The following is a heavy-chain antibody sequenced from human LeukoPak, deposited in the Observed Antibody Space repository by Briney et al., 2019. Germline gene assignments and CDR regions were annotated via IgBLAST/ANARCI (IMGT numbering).Heavy chain of an antibody. V-gene: IGHV1-8*03. Sequence: ASVKVSCKASGYTFTTYDINWVRQATGQGLEWMGWMNPNSGNTGYAQKFQGRVTITRNTSISTAYMELSSLRSEDTAVYYCARGGRGIAAAGTFYYYYYYMDVWGKGTTVTVSS. CDR1: GYTFTTYD. CDR3: ARGGRGIAAAGTFYYYYYYMDV. CDR2: MNPNSGNT. D-gene: IGHD6-13*01. J-gene: IGHJ6*03.